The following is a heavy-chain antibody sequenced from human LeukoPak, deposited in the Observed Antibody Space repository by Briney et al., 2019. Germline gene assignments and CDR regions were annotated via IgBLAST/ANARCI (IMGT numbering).Heavy chain of an antibody. CDR3: VRLSSGFYGLIGH. V-gene: IGHV3-74*01. D-gene: IGHD3-22*01. CDR1: GFTFRSHL. Sequence: GGSLRLSCIAPGFTFRSHLMHWGRPVPGKGLGWVSRIDSDGSKTDYADSVKGRFTFSRDNARNTLYLQMNSLRAEDTAVYYCVRLSSGFYGLIGHWGQGTLVTVSS. CDR2: IDSDGSKT. J-gene: IGHJ4*02.